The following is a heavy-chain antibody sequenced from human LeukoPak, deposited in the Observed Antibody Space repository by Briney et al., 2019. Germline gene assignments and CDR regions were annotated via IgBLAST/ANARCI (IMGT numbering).Heavy chain of an antibody. D-gene: IGHD1-26*01. J-gene: IGHJ4*02. CDR3: ASYSGSVD. V-gene: IGHV4-38-2*02. Sequence: SETLSLTCTVSGYSISSGYYWGWIRQPPGKGLEWIGSIYYSGSTYYNPSLKSRVTISVDTSKNQFSLKLSSVTAADTAVYYCASYSGSVDWGQGTLVTVSS. CDR2: IYYSGST. CDR1: GYSISSGYY.